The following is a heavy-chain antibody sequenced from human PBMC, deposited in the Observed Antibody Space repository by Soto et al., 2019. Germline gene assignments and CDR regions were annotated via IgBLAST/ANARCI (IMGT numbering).Heavy chain of an antibody. D-gene: IGHD2-2*01. V-gene: IGHV4-39*01. Sequence: QLQLQESGPGLVKPSETLSLTCTVSGGSISSSSYYWGWIRQPPGKGLEWIGSIYYSGSTYCNPSLKSRVTISVDTSKNQFSLKLSSVTAADTAVYYCAGHPEGDIVVVPAAVLPLIVDYWGHGTLVTVSS. J-gene: IGHJ4*01. CDR1: GGSISSSSYY. CDR2: IYYSGST. CDR3: AGHPEGDIVVVPAAVLPLIVDY.